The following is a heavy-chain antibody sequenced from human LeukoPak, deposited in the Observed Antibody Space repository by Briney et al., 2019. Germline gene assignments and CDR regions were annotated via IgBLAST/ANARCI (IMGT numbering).Heavy chain of an antibody. V-gene: IGHV4-30-4*01. CDR2: MYYSGST. CDR3: ARPYYYDSRIDP. CDR1: GGSISSGDYY. D-gene: IGHD3-22*01. J-gene: IGHJ5*02. Sequence: SETLSLTCTVSGGSISSGDYYWSWIRQPPGKGLEWIAYMYYSGSTYYNPSLKSRVTMSADTSKNQLSLELSSVTAADRAVYYCARPYYYDSRIDPWGQGILVTVSS.